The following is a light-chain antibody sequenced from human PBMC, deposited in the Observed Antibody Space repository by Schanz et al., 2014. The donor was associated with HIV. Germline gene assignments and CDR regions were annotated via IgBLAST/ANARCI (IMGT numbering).Light chain of an antibody. CDR3: QSYDNSLSGYVV. CDR2: DVS. CDR1: SSDVGGYNY. J-gene: IGLJ2*01. Sequence: QSALTQPASVSGSPGQSITISCTGTSSDVGGYNYVSWYQQHPGKAPKLMIYDVSDRPSGVSNRFSGSRSGTSASLAITGLQAEDEADYYCQSYDNSLSGYVVFGGGTKLTV. V-gene: IGLV2-14*03.